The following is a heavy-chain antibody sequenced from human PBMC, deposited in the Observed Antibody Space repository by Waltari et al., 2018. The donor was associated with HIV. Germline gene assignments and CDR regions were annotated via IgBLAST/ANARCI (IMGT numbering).Heavy chain of an antibody. J-gene: IGHJ2*01. D-gene: IGHD5-12*01. CDR2: IDTADDT. CDR1: GFTFRHYA. V-gene: IGHV3-13*01. CDR3: ARRGPAYDDYWYFDL. Sequence: EVQLVESGGGLVQPGGSLRLSCAASGFTFRHYAMHSVRQATGKGLEWVSGIDTADDTYYPGSVKGRFTISRDNAKNSFYLQMNSLRTEDTAVYYCARRGPAYDDYWYFDLWGRGTLVTVSS.